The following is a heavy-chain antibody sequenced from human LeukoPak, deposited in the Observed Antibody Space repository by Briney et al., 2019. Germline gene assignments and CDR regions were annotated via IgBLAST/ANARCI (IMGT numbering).Heavy chain of an antibody. J-gene: IGHJ4*02. CDR2: IYPGDSDT. CDR3: ARRYYYGSGSYYPNPYYFDY. CDR1: GYSFTSYW. D-gene: IGHD3-10*01. Sequence: PGESLKISCKGSGYSFTSYWIGWVRQVPGKGLEWMGIIYPGDSDTRYSPSFQGQVTISADKSISTAYLQWSSLKASDTAMYYCARRYYYGSGSYYPNPYYFDYWGQGTLVTVSS. V-gene: IGHV5-51*01.